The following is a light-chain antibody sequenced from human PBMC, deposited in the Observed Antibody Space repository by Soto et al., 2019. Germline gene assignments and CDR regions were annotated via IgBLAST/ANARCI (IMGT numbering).Light chain of an antibody. V-gene: IGKV3-15*01. CDR3: QQYNNWPHT. Sequence: EIVMTQSPATLSVSPGERATLSCRASQSVSSKLAWVQQKPGQAPRLLIYFASTRATGIPARFSGSGSGTEVTLTISSLQSEDFAVYYCQQYNNWPHTFGQGTKLEIK. CDR1: QSVSSK. J-gene: IGKJ2*01. CDR2: FAS.